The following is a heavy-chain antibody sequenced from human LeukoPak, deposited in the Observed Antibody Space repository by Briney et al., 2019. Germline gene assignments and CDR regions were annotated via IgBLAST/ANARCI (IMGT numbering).Heavy chain of an antibody. CDR2: ISSDGSST. J-gene: IGHJ4*02. CDR1: GFTFSSYW. V-gene: IGHV3-74*01. Sequence: RPGGSLRLSCAASGFTFSSYWMHWVRQAPGRGLVWVSRISSDGSSTIYADSVKDRFTISRDNAKNTLYLQMNSLRAEDTAVYYCARDWGGYGPTSHDYWGQGTLVTVSS. D-gene: IGHD3-16*01. CDR3: ARDWGGYGPTSHDY.